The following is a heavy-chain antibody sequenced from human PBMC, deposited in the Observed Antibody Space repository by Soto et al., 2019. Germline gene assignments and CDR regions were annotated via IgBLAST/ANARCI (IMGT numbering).Heavy chain of an antibody. J-gene: IGHJ4*02. Sequence: GASVKVSCKASGYTFTSYGISWVRQAPGQGLEWKGWISAYNGNTNYAQKLQGRVTMTTDTSTSTAYMELRSLRSDDTAVYYCARVEYSGYDHRLPIDYWGQGTLVTVSS. V-gene: IGHV1-18*01. CDR1: GYTFTSYG. CDR3: ARVEYSGYDHRLPIDY. CDR2: ISAYNGNT. D-gene: IGHD5-12*01.